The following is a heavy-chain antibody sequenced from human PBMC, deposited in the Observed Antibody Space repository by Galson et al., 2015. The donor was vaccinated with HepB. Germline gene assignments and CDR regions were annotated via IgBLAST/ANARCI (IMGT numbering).Heavy chain of an antibody. CDR1: GFTFDDYA. CDR3: AKNLNWENKSYYYYGMDV. D-gene: IGHD1-1*01. J-gene: IGHJ6*02. Sequence: SLRLSCAASGFTFDDYAMHWVRQAPGKGLEWVSGISWNSGSIGYADSVKGRFTISRDNAKNSLYLQMNSLRAEDTALYYCAKNLNWENKSYYYYGMDVWGQGTTVTVSS. V-gene: IGHV3-9*01. CDR2: ISWNSGSI.